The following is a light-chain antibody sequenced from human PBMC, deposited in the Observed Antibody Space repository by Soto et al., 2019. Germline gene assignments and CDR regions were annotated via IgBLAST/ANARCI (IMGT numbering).Light chain of an antibody. J-gene: IGKJ3*01. CDR2: ATS. CDR3: QQSYSHHFT. Sequence: DIPLTQSPSSLSASVGDRVTLTCRASQSIRSYLNWYQQKPGNPPKLLIYATSSLQNGFPSRFSGSGSGTNFTLTIRNLQPEDFATYYCQQSYSHHFTFGPGATVDVK. CDR1: QSIRSY. V-gene: IGKV1-39*01.